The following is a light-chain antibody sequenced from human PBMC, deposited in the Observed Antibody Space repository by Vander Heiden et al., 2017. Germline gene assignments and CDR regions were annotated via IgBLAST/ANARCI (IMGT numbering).Light chain of an antibody. V-gene: IGKV1-8*01. CDR3: QQDDSYPRT. CDR1: QGISSY. CDR2: AAS. J-gene: IGKJ5*01. Sequence: AIRMTQSPSSLSASTGDRVTITCRASQGISSYLAWYQQKPGKAPKLLIYAASTLQSGVPSRFSGSGSGTDFTLTISCLQSEDFATYYCQQDDSYPRTFGQGTLMXIK.